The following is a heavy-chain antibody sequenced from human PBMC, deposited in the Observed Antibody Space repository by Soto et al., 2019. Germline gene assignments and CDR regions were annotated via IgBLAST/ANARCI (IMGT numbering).Heavy chain of an antibody. CDR3: ARGGYYDSSGSRNYHYYGMNV. V-gene: IGHV1-18*01. J-gene: IGHJ6*02. CDR2: ISAYDDNT. Sequence: QAQLVQSGPEVKKPGASVKVSCKASGYRFTSYGISWVRQAPGQGLEWLGWISAYDDNTKYAQTLQGRVSMRTDTTRNTAKMELRSLRSDDTAMYYCARGGYYDSSGSRNYHYYGMNVWGQGTTVTVSS. CDR1: GYRFTSYG. D-gene: IGHD3-22*01.